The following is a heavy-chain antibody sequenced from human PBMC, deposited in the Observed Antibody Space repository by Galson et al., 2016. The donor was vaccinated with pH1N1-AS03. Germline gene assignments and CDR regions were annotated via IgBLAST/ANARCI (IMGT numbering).Heavy chain of an antibody. D-gene: IGHD1-26*01. CDR1: GYIFTGFY. CDR2: INPNNGVT. CDR3: ARDPRGPCSSATYATTYYSGMDV. V-gene: IGHV1-2*04. J-gene: IGHJ6*02. Sequence: SVKVSCKASGYIFTGFYVHWVRQAPGQGLEWMGWINPNNGVTNYAQKFQAWVTMTGDTSISTAYLELYGLKSDDTAVYYCARDPRGPCSSATYATTYYSGMDVWGQGTTVIVSS.